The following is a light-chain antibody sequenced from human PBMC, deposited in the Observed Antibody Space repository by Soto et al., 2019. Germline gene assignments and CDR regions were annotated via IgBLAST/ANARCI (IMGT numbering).Light chain of an antibody. CDR3: QQRIT. CDR2: DAS. V-gene: IGKV3-11*01. J-gene: IGKJ5*01. CDR1: QSVSSY. Sequence: EILLTQAPATLCLSPGERATLSCRASQSVSSYLAWYQQKPGQAPRLLIYDASNRATGIPARFSGSGSGTDFTLTISSLEPEDFAVYYCQQRITFGQGTRLEI.